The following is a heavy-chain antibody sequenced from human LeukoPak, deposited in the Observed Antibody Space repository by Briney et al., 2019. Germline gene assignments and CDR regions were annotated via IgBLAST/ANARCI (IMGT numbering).Heavy chain of an antibody. CDR2: IHPNSGGT. Sequence: SVTVSFTASGYTFTGYYMHWVRQAPGQGLEWMGWIHPNSGGTNYAQKFQGRVTITRDTSISTAYMELSRLRSDDTAVYYCARGEGYCSSTSCYPQVHFDYWGQGTLVTVSS. J-gene: IGHJ4*02. CDR1: GYTFTGYY. D-gene: IGHD2-2*01. CDR3: ARGEGYCSSTSCYPQVHFDY. V-gene: IGHV1-2*02.